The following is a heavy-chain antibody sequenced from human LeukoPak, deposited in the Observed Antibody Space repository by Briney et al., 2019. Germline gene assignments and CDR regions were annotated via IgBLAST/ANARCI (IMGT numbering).Heavy chain of an antibody. CDR2: ISGSGGST. CDR3: AKGLLGVGATKGLDY. D-gene: IGHD1-26*01. Sequence: GGSLRLSCAASGFTFSSYAMSWVRQAPGKGLEWVSAISGSGGSTYYADSVKGRFTISRDNSKNTLYLQMNSLRAEDTAVYYCAKGLLGVGATKGLDYWGQGTLVTVSS. CDR1: GFTFSSYA. V-gene: IGHV3-23*01. J-gene: IGHJ4*02.